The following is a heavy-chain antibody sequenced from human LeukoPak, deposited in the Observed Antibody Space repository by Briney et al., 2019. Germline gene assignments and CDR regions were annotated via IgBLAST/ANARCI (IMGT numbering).Heavy chain of an antibody. J-gene: IGHJ4*02. V-gene: IGHV4-59*01. Sequence: SETLSLTCTVSGGSISSYYWSWIRQPPGKGLEWIGYIYYSGSTNYYPSLKSRVTISVDTSKNQFSLKLSSVTAADTAVYYCARDTNWSFDYWGQGTLVTVSS. CDR3: ARDTNWSFDY. CDR2: IYYSGST. CDR1: GGSISSYY. D-gene: IGHD2-8*01.